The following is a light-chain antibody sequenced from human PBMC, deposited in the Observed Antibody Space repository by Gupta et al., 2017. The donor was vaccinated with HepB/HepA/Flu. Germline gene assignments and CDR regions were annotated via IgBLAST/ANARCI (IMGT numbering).Light chain of an antibody. J-gene: IGKJ2*01. CDR2: AAS. CDR3: QKDNSAPYT. V-gene: IGKV1-27*01. Sequence: LQLTQSPSSLSASVGDRVTITCRASQGISNYLAWYQQKPGKVPKLLIYAASTVQSGVPSRFSGSGSGTDFTLTISSLQPEDVATYYCQKDNSAPYTFGQGTKVEIK. CDR1: QGISNY.